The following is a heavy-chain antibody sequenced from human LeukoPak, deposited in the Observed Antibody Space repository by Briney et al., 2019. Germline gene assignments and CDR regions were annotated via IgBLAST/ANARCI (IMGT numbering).Heavy chain of an antibody. V-gene: IGHV4-59*01. D-gene: IGHD6-13*01. CDR3: ASGRQQLAHYGMDV. Sequence: GSLRLSCAASGFTFDDYAMHWVRQPPGKGLEWVGYIYYSGSTNYNPSLKSRVTISVDTSKNQFSLKLSSVTAADTAVYYCASGRQQLAHYGMDVWGQGTTVTVSS. CDR2: IYYSGST. CDR1: GFTFDDYA. J-gene: IGHJ6*02.